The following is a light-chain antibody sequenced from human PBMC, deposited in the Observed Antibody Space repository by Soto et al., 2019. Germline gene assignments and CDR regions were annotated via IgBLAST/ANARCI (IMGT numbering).Light chain of an antibody. V-gene: IGLV2-14*01. CDR2: EVS. Sequence: QSALTQPASVSGSPGQSITISCTGTSSDVGGYNYVSWYQQHPGKAPKLMIYEVSYRPSGISNRFSGSKSDNTASLTISGLQAEDEADYYCSSYTTSSTLVFGTGTKLTVL. CDR1: SSDVGGYNY. J-gene: IGLJ1*01. CDR3: SSYTTSSTLV.